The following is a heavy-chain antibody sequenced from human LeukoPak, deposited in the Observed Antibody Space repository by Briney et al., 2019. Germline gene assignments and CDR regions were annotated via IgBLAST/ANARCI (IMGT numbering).Heavy chain of an antibody. V-gene: IGHV3-23*01. J-gene: IGHJ3*02. Sequence: GGSLRLSCAASGFTFSSYAMSWVRQAPGKGLEWVSAISGSGGSTYYAASVKGRFTISRDNSKNTLYLQMNSLRAEDTAVYYCAKDYEEPIALDAFDIWGQGTMVTVSS. CDR3: AKDYEEPIALDAFDI. D-gene: IGHD3-3*01. CDR1: GFTFSSYA. CDR2: ISGSGGST.